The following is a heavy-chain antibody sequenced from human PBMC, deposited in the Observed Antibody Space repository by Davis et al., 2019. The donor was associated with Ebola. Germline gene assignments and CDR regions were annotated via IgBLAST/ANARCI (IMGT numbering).Heavy chain of an antibody. CDR1: GYTFTSYD. D-gene: IGHD3-3*01. Sequence: AASVKVSCKASGYTFTSYDINWVRQATGQGLEWMGWMNPTSGNTGYAQKFQGRVTMTRDTSTSTVYMELSSLRSEDTAVYYCARCRERITIFGSARLYGMDVWGQGTTVTVSS. J-gene: IGHJ6*02. CDR2: MNPTSGNT. V-gene: IGHV1-8*01. CDR3: ARCRERITIFGSARLYGMDV.